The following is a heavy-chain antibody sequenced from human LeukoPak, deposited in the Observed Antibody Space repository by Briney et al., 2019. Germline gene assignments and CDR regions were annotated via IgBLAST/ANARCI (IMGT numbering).Heavy chain of an antibody. CDR3: AKRGDTSSPLELDY. Sequence: GGSLRLSCAASGFTFGNYDITWVRQAPGKGLEGVSGISGSGGRTYYADSVKGRFTISRDNSKNTLYLQMNSLRAEDTAVYYCAKRGDTSSPLELDYWGQGTLVTVSS. D-gene: IGHD6-6*01. CDR2: ISGSGGRT. J-gene: IGHJ4*02. V-gene: IGHV3-23*01. CDR1: GFTFGNYD.